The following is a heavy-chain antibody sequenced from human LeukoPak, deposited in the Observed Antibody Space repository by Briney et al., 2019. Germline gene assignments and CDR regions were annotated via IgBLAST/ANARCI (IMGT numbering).Heavy chain of an antibody. D-gene: IGHD1-26*01. CDR1: GGSISSGSYY. CDR3: ARDGQELPNDY. J-gene: IGHJ4*02. V-gene: IGHV4-61*02. Sequence: PSETLSLTCTVSGGSISSGSYYWSWIRQPAGKGLEWIGRIYTSGSTNYNPSLKSRVTISVDTSKNQFSLKLSSVTAADTAVYYCARDGQELPNDYWGQGTLVTVSS. CDR2: IYTSGST.